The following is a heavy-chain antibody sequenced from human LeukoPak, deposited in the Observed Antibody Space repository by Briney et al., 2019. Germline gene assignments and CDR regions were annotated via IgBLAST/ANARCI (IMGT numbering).Heavy chain of an antibody. D-gene: IGHD6-13*01. Sequence: ASVKVSCKASGYTFTGYYMHWVRQAPGQGIEWMGWINPNSGGTNYAQKFQGRVTMTRDTSISTAYMELSRLRSDDTAVYYCARDLRHSSSWPKPYDYWGQGTLVTVSS. CDR1: GYTFTGYY. CDR2: INPNSGGT. V-gene: IGHV1-2*02. J-gene: IGHJ4*02. CDR3: ARDLRHSSSWPKPYDY.